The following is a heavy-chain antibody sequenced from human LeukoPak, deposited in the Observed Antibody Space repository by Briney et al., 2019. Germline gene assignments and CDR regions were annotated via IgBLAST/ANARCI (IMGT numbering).Heavy chain of an antibody. CDR2: IKKDGSEK. J-gene: IGHJ4*02. CDR3: ARDLSGVTGYTYGRGIDY. CDR1: GFTFRTYG. Sequence: SGGSLRLSCAASGFTFRTYGMHWARQAPGKGLEWVANIKKDGSEKYYVDSVKGRFTISRDNAKTSLYLQMNSLRAEDTAVYYCARDLSGVTGYTYGRGIDYWGQGTLVTVSS. V-gene: IGHV3-7*01. D-gene: IGHD5-18*01.